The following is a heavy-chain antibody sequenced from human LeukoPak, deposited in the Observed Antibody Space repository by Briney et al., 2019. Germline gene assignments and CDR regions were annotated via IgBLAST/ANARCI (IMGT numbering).Heavy chain of an antibody. CDR3: ARVLRYNWNFDAFDI. D-gene: IGHD1-7*01. J-gene: IGHJ3*02. Sequence: PGGSLRLSCAASGFTFSSYWMHWVRQAPGKGLVWVSRINSDGSSTSYADSVKGRFTISRDNAKNTLYLQMNSLRAEDTAVYYCARVLRYNWNFDAFDIWGQGTMVTVSS. V-gene: IGHV3-74*01. CDR1: GFTFSSYW. CDR2: INSDGSST.